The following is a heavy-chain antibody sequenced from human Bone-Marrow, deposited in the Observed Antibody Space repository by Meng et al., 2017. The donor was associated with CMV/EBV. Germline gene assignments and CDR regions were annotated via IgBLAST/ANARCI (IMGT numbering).Heavy chain of an antibody. J-gene: IGHJ4*02. V-gene: IGHV3-30*02. D-gene: IGHD2-2*01. CDR1: GFTFSSYG. Sequence: GESLKISCAASGFTFSSYGMHWVRQAPGKGLEWVAFIRYDGSNKYYADSVKGRLTISRDNSKNTLYLQMNSLRAEDTAVYYCAKDPPGYCSSTSCSYFDYWGQGTLVTASS. CDR3: AKDPPGYCSSTSCSYFDY. CDR2: IRYDGSNK.